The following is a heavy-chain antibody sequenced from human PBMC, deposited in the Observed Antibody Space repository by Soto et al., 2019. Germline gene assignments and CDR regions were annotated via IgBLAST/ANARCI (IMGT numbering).Heavy chain of an antibody. Sequence: SETLSLTCTVSGDSISTFYWGWMRQSPGKELEWIGYVYYTGSTNYNPSLKSRVTISVDRSKNQFSLKLTSANAADTAVYYCARGRTVRNYADDSSDYFYFFDYCGQGTQVTVSS. V-gene: IGHV4-59*01. CDR2: VYYTGST. J-gene: IGHJ4*02. D-gene: IGHD3-22*01. CDR3: ARGRTVRNYADDSSDYFYFFDY. CDR1: GDSISTFY.